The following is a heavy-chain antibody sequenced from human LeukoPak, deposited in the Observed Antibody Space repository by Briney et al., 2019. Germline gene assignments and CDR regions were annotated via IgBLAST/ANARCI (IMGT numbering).Heavy chain of an antibody. CDR1: GGSISSGGYY. CDR2: IYYSGST. V-gene: IGHV4-31*03. D-gene: IGHD3-16*01. CDR3: ARATESGLFPGDYMDV. J-gene: IGHJ6*03. Sequence: SETLSLTCTVSGGSISSGGYYWSWIRQHPGKGLEWIGYIYYSGSTYYNPSLKSRVTISVDTSKNQFSLKLSSVTAADTAVYYCARATESGLFPGDYMDVWGKGTTVTVSS.